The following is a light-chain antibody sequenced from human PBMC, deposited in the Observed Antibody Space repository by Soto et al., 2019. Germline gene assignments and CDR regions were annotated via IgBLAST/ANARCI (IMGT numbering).Light chain of an antibody. CDR1: QSVSSSY. Sequence: DIVLTQSPGTLSLSPGERATLSCKASQSVSSSYLAWYQQKPGKAPKLLIYKASSLESGVPSRFSGSGSGTEFTLTISSLQAEDVAVYYCQQYYRTPATFCQGTKVDIK. CDR2: KAS. J-gene: IGKJ1*01. CDR3: QQYYRTPAT. V-gene: IGKV3-20*01.